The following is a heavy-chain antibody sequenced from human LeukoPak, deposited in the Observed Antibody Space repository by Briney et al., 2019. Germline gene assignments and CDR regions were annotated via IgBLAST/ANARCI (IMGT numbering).Heavy chain of an antibody. CDR2: ISSSSSYI. D-gene: IGHD6-6*01. CDR1: GFTFSSYA. CDR3: ARDQWYSSSDF. J-gene: IGHJ4*02. V-gene: IGHV3-21*01. Sequence: GGSLRLSCAASGFTFSSYAMTWVRQAPGKGLEWVSSISSSSSYIYYADSVRGRFTISRDNAKNSLYLQMNSLRAEDTAVYYCARDQWYSSSDFWGQGTLVTVSS.